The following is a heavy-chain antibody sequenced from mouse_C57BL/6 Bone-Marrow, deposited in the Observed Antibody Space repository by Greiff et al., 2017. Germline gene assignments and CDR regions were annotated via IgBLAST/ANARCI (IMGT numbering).Heavy chain of an antibody. CDR3: ARRGYYQGWFAY. J-gene: IGHJ3*01. CDR1: GYTFTSYW. CDR2: IDPSDSYT. V-gene: IGHV1-69*01. D-gene: IGHD2-3*01. Sequence: QVQLQQPGAELVMPGASVKLSCKASGYTFTSYWMHWVKQRPGQGLEWIGEIDPSDSYTNYNQKFKGKSTLTVDKSSSTAYMQLSSLASEDSAVYYCARRGYYQGWFAYWGQGTLVTVSA.